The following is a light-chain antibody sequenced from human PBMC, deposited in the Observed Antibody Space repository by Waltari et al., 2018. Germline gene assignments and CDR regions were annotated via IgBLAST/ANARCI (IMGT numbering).Light chain of an antibody. CDR1: QDISGY. Sequence: DIQMTQSPSSLSASEGDRVTITCQASQDISGYLNWYHQKPGKAPKLLISDVSTLETGGPSRFSGSASRTQFTLTISSLQPEDIGTYFCQRYDNLPTFSFGPGTTLEI. J-gene: IGKJ2*01. CDR2: DVS. CDR3: QRYDNLPTFS. V-gene: IGKV1-33*01.